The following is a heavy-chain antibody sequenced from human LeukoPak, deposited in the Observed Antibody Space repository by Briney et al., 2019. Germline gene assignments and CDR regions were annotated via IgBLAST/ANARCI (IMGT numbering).Heavy chain of an antibody. D-gene: IGHD6-13*01. Sequence: SQTLSLTCTVSGGSISSGDYYWSWIRQPPGKGLEWIGYIYYSGSTYYNPSLKSRVTISVDTSKNQFSPKLSSVTAADTAVYYCARAPRRYSSSFDYFDYWGQGTLVTVSS. CDR2: IYYSGST. V-gene: IGHV4-30-4*01. CDR1: GGSISSGDYY. J-gene: IGHJ4*02. CDR3: ARAPRRYSSSFDYFDY.